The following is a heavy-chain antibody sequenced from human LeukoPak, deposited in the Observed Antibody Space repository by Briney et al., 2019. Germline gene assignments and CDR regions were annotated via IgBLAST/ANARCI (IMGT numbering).Heavy chain of an antibody. CDR1: GYTFTSYG. V-gene: IGHV1-18*01. Sequence: ASVKVSCKASGYTFTSYGISWVRQAPGQGLEWMGWIGAYNGNTNYAQKLQGRVTMTTDTSTSTAHMELRSLRSDDTAVYYCAKTATVVTIYYFDYWGQGTLVTVSS. CDR2: IGAYNGNT. J-gene: IGHJ4*02. D-gene: IGHD4-23*01. CDR3: AKTATVVTIYYFDY.